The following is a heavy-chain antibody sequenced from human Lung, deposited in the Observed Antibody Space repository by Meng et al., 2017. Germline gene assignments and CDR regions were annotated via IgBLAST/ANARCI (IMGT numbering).Heavy chain of an antibody. V-gene: IGHV4-34*01. J-gene: IGHJ4*02. CDR2: INHSGST. Sequence: VRLQEWGAVLLKPSETLYLPCVVSGGSFSDYYWSWIRQPPGKGLEWIGEINHSGSTNYNPSLESRATISVDTSQNNLSLKLSSVTAADSAVYYCARGPTTMAHDFDYWGQGTLVTVSS. CDR1: GGSFSDYY. D-gene: IGHD4-11*01. CDR3: ARGPTTMAHDFDY.